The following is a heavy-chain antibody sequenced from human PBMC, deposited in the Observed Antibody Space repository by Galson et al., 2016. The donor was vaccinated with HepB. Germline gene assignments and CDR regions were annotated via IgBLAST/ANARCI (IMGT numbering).Heavy chain of an antibody. CDR1: GFSFSSYS. CDR3: SRDLTSTSSYWYFDL. V-gene: IGHV3-48*01. CDR2: ISSTGQTI. J-gene: IGHJ2*01. D-gene: IGHD1-20*01. Sequence: SLRLSCAASGFSFSSYSMDWVRQAPGKGLEWLALISSTGQTIRYADSVKGLFTISRDNGNNSVFLLLNSLRVEDTALYYWSRDLTSTSSYWYFDLWGRGTLLTVSS.